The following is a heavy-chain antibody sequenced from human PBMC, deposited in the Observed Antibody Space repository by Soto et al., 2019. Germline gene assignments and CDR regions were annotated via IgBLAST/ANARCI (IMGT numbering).Heavy chain of an antibody. CDR3: AIVSGSGWAFDY. D-gene: IGHD6-19*01. Sequence: EVQLVESGGGLVKPGGSVRLSCAASGFTFSNARMSWVRQAPGKGLEWVGRIKSKSDGGTTDYAAPVKGRFTISRDDSKNTLSLKLNSLKTEDTAVYYCAIVSGSGWAFDYWGQGPLVTVSS. J-gene: IGHJ4*02. CDR2: IKSKSDGGTT. CDR1: GFTFSNAR. V-gene: IGHV3-15*01.